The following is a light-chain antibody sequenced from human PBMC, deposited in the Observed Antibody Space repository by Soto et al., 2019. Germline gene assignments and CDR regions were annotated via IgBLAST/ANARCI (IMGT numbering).Light chain of an antibody. CDR1: SSDVGDYNY. J-gene: IGLJ3*02. V-gene: IGLV2-14*01. CDR2: EVS. Sequence: QSALTQPACVSGSPGQTITISCTGTSSDVGDYNYLSWYQQHPGKAPKVMIYEVSNRPSGVSNRFSGSKSGNTASLTISGLQAEDEADYFCSSYTTSGTPVFGGGTQLTVL. CDR3: SSYTTSGTPV.